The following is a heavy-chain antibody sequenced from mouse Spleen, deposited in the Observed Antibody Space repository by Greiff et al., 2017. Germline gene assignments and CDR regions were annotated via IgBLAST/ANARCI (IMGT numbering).Heavy chain of an antibody. CDR2: IHPNSGST. D-gene: IGHD2-4*01. Sequence: QVQLQQPGAELVKPGASVKLSCKASGYTFTSYWMHWVKQRPGQGLEWIGMIHPNSGSTNYNEKFKSKATLTVDKSSSTAYMQLSSLTSEDSAVYYCARTLYYDYDMGLDYWGQGTTLTVSS. V-gene: IGHV1-64*01. CDR1: GYTFTSYW. J-gene: IGHJ2*01. CDR3: ARTLYYDYDMGLDY.